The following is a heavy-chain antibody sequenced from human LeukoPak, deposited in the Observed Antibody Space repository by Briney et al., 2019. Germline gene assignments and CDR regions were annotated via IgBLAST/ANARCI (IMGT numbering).Heavy chain of an antibody. D-gene: IGHD5-12*01. CDR1: GFTFSSYG. CDR3: ARDYLCAFDI. CDR2: INTDGSST. Sequence: GGSLRLSCAASGFTFSSYGMHWVRQGPGKGLVWVSRINTDGSSTSNADSVKGRFTISRDDAKNTLYLQMNSLRAEDTAVYYCARDYLCAFDIWGQGTMVTVSS. V-gene: IGHV3-74*01. J-gene: IGHJ3*02.